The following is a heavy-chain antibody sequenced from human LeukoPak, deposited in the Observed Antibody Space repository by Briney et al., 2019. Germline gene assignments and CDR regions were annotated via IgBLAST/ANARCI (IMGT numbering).Heavy chain of an antibody. J-gene: IGHJ4*02. CDR1: GGTFSNYA. D-gene: IGHD3-9*01. CDR2: IIPIFDTA. V-gene: IGHV1-69*13. Sequence: SVKVSCKASGGTFSNYAISWVRQAPRQGLEWMGGIIPIFDTADNAQKFQGRLTITADESTSTAYMELSSLRAEDTAVYYCARDLLGSATSYSSGAWDYWGQGTLVTVSS. CDR3: ARDLLGSATSYSSGAWDY.